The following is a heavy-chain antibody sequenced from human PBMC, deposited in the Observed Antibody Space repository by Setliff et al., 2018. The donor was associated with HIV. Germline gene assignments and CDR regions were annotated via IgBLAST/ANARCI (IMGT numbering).Heavy chain of an antibody. Sequence: SETLSLPCTVSGSSISSHYWTWIRQPPGRGLEWIGSIYYSGSTNYNPSLKSRVTISVDTSKNQFSLKLSSVTAADTAIYYCARDNPSAHWFDPWGQGTLVTVS. CDR2: IYYSGST. V-gene: IGHV4-59*11. CDR3: ARDNPSAHWFDP. J-gene: IGHJ5*02. CDR1: GSSISSHY.